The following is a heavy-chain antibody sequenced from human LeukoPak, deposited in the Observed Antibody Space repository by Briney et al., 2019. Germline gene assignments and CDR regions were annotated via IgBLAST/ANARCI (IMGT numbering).Heavy chain of an antibody. Sequence: ASVKVSCKASGGTFSSYAISWVRQAPGQGLEWMGWMNPNSGNTGYAQKFQGRVTMTRNTSISTAYMELSSLRSEDTAVYYCARGSAYDFWSGYPYYYYYGMDVWGQGTTVTVSS. CDR1: GGTFSSYA. J-gene: IGHJ6*02. CDR2: MNPNSGNT. CDR3: ARGSAYDFWSGYPYYYYYGMDV. D-gene: IGHD3-3*01. V-gene: IGHV1-8*02.